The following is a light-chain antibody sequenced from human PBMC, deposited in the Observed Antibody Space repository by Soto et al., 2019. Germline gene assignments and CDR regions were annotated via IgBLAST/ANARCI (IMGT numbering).Light chain of an antibody. CDR3: QKNHTALRT. CDR2: AAS. J-gene: IGKJ1*01. CDR1: QGINNY. V-gene: IGKV1-27*01. Sequence: DIQMTQSPSSLSASVGDRVTITCRASQGINNYLAWFQQKPGKVPKLLIYAASTLQSGVPSRFSGSGSGTDFTLTIISLQPEDVATYYCQKNHTALRTFGQGTKVEIK.